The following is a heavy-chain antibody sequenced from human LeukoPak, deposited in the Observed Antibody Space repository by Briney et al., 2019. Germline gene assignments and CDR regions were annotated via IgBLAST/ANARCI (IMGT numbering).Heavy chain of an antibody. V-gene: IGHV3-7*03. J-gene: IGHJ4*02. CDR2: IKQDGSEK. CDR3: ARVGEQWLELDDGHTDY. D-gene: IGHD6-19*01. Sequence: PGGSLRLSCAASGFTFSSYWMSWVRQAPGKGLEWVANIKQDGSEKYYVDSVKGRFTISRDNAKNSLYLQMNSLRAEDTAVYYCARVGEQWLELDDGHTDYWGRGTLVTVSS. CDR1: GFTFSSYW.